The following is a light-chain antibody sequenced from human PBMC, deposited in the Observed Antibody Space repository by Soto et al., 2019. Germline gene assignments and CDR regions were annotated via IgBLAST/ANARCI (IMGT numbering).Light chain of an antibody. V-gene: IGLV2-14*01. CDR3: SSYTSASTPLV. Sequence: QSVLTQPASVSGSPGQSITISCTGTGSGVGGYNYVSWYQQHPGKAPKVMIYDVSNRPSGVSNRFSGSKSGNTASLTISGLQAEDDSDYYCSSYTSASTPLVFGGGTKVTDL. J-gene: IGLJ2*01. CDR2: DVS. CDR1: GSGVGGYNY.